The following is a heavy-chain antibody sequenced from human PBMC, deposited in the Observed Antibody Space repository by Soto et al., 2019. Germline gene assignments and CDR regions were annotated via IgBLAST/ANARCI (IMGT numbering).Heavy chain of an antibody. CDR3: AKDLEQWLVPDLYYYYGMDV. V-gene: IGHV3-23*01. CDR2: VSGSGEST. J-gene: IGHJ6*02. CDR1: GFTFNNYA. D-gene: IGHD6-19*01. Sequence: GGSLRLSCAASGFTFNNYAMRWVRQAPGKGLEWVSGVSGSGESTSYAESVKGRFTISRDNSKNTLYLQMNSLRAEDTAVYYCAKDLEQWLVPDLYYYYGMDVWGQGTTVTVSS.